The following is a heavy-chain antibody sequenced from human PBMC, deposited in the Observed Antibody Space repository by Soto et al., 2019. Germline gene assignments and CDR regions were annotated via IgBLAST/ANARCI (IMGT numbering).Heavy chain of an antibody. V-gene: IGHV4-30-4*01. CDR3: AKDGPYYFGFYV. J-gene: IGHJ6*02. CDR2: IAYSGNT. CDR1: GDSITNSDYY. Sequence: KTSETLSLTCTVSGDSITNSDYYWNWIRQSPGKGREGIASIAYSGNTYYDPSLKSRVVISADTSKNLSSLKLRSVAAADTALYFCAKDGPYYFGFYVWGQGTTVTVSS.